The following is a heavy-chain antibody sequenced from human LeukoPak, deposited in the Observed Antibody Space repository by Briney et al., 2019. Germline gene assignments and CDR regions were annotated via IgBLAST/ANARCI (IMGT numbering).Heavy chain of an antibody. CDR1: GYTFTGYY. CDR2: INPNSGGT. J-gene: IGHJ3*02. CDR3: ARELPAAHDAFDI. Sequence: ASVKVSCKASGYTFTGYYMHWVRQAPGQGLEWMGWINPNSGGTNYAQKFQGWVTMTRDTSISTAYMELSRLRSDDTAVYYCARELPAAHDAFDIWGQGTMVTVSS. D-gene: IGHD2-2*01. V-gene: IGHV1-2*04.